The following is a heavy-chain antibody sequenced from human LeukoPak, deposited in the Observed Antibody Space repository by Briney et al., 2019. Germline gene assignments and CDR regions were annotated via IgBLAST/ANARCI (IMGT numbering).Heavy chain of an antibody. J-gene: IGHJ4*02. Sequence: SGTLSLTCAVSGGSISSSNWWSWVRQPPGKGLEWIGEIYHSGSTNYNPSLKSRVTISVDTSKNQFSLKLSSVTAADTAVYYCASGSQNIAALTFDYWGQGTLVTVSS. V-gene: IGHV4-4*02. CDR3: ASGSQNIAALTFDY. CDR2: IYHSGST. D-gene: IGHD6-6*01. CDR1: GGSISSSNW.